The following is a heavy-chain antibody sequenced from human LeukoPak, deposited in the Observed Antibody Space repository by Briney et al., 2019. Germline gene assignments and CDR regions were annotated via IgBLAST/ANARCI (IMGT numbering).Heavy chain of an antibody. J-gene: IGHJ4*02. CDR1: GYTFTSYY. CDR2: INPSGGST. Sequence: ASVKVSCKASGYTFTSYYMHWVRQAPGQGLEWMGIINPSGGSTSYAQKLQGRVTMTTDTSTSTAYMELRSLRSDDTAVYYCARAWKYYYDSSGYYYDRFDYWGQGTLVTVSS. D-gene: IGHD3-22*01. V-gene: IGHV1-46*01. CDR3: ARAWKYYYDSSGYYYDRFDY.